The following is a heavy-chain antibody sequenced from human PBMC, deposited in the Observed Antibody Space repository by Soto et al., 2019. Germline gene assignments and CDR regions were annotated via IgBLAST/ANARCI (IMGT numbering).Heavy chain of an antibody. CDR3: ASHSSSWYGDYYYHGMDV. V-gene: IGHV3-53*01. J-gene: IGHJ6*02. D-gene: IGHD6-13*01. Sequence: GGSLRLSCAASGFTVSSNYMSWVRQAPGKGLEWVSVIYSGGSTYYADSVKGRFTISRDNSKNTLYLQMNSLRAEDTAVYYCASHSSSWYGDYYYHGMDVWGQGTTVTVSS. CDR2: IYSGGST. CDR1: GFTVSSNY.